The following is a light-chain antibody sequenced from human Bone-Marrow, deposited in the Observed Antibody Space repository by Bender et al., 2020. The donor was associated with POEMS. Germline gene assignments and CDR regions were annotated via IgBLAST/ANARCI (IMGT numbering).Light chain of an antibody. V-gene: IGLV3-25*03. CDR2: RDS. Sequence: SYELTQPPSVSVSPGQTAKITCFGDSLPDHNGNWYQQKPGQATLLVIYRDSVRPSGIPERFSGSSSGTTVTLTISGVEAEDEADYYCQSLDSSGSLKVFGGGTKLTVL. CDR3: QSLDSSGSLKV. CDR1: SLPDHN. J-gene: IGLJ2*01.